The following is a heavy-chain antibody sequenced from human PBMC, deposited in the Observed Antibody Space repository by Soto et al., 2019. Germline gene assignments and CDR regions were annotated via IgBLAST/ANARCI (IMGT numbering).Heavy chain of an antibody. D-gene: IGHD5-18*01. Sequence: SETLSLTCAVSGGSISSSNWWTWVRQPPGMGLEWIGEIYHTGSTNYNPSLKSRVTISLDKSKNQFSLKLSSVTAADTAVYYCARYIQWLDPWGQGTPVTVYS. CDR3: ARYIQWLDP. J-gene: IGHJ5*01. CDR1: GGSISSSNW. V-gene: IGHV4-4*02. CDR2: IYHTGST.